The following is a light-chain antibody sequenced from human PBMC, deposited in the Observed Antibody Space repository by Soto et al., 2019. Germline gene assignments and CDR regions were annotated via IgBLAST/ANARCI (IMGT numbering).Light chain of an antibody. Sequence: QAVVTQPPSVSGAPGQRVTISCTGSSSNIGAGYDVHWYQQLPGTAPKLLIYGNSNRPSGVPDRFSGSKSGTSASLAITGLQAEDEGDYYCQTCDSSLSVVLGGGTKVTVL. CDR2: GNS. CDR1: SSNIGAGYD. CDR3: QTCDSSLSVV. V-gene: IGLV1-40*01. J-gene: IGLJ3*02.